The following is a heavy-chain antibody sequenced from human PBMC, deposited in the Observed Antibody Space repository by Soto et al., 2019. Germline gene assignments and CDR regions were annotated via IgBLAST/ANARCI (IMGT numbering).Heavy chain of an antibody. D-gene: IGHD6-19*01. J-gene: IGHJ4*02. CDR1: GFTFDSCA. CDR2: ISGSGGST. V-gene: IGHV3-23*01. Sequence: GGSLRLSCAASGFTFDSCAMSWVRQAPGKGLEWILGISGSGGSTYYADSVKGRFTISRDNSKNTVYLQMSSLRADDTAVYYCAKGKTSGWYYFDFWGQGTLVTVSS. CDR3: AKGKTSGWYYFDF.